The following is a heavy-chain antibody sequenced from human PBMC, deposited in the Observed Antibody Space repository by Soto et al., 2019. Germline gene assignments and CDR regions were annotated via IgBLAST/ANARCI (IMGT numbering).Heavy chain of an antibody. J-gene: IGHJ4*02. V-gene: IGHV3-23*01. Sequence: EVQLLESGGGLVQPGGSLRLSCAASGFTFSSYAMSWVRQAPGKGLEWVSAISGSGGSTYYADSVKGRFTISRDNSKNPLYLQMNSRRAEDTAVYYCASSITIFGVVITPFDYWGQGTLVTVSS. D-gene: IGHD3-3*01. CDR1: GFTFSSYA. CDR3: ASSITIFGVVITPFDY. CDR2: ISGSGGST.